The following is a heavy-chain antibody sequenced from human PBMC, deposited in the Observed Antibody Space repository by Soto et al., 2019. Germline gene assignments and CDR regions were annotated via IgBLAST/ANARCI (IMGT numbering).Heavy chain of an antibody. Sequence: SETLSLTCTVSGGSISSYYWSWIRQPPGKGLEWIGYIYYSGSTNYNPSLKSRVTISVDTSKNQFSLKLSSVTAADTAVCYCARLHLGAAAGKVDYWGQGTLVTVSS. CDR2: IYYSGST. J-gene: IGHJ4*02. D-gene: IGHD6-13*01. CDR1: GGSISSYY. CDR3: ARLHLGAAAGKVDY. V-gene: IGHV4-59*08.